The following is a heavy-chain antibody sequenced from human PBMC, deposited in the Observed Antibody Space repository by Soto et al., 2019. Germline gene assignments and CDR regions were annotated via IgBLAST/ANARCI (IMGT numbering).Heavy chain of an antibody. V-gene: IGHV4-39*01. CDR3: TRRTPNWVVGY. CDR1: GGSMSSSNYR. Sequence: QLQLQESGPGLVKPSETLSLTCTVSGGSMSSSNYRWGWVRQPPVKGLEWIGSISYSGTTDYNPSLESRVTISVDTSKNQFSLRLSSVTATDTAMYYCTRRTPNWVVGYWGQGTLVPVSS. D-gene: IGHD2-15*01. CDR2: ISYSGTT. J-gene: IGHJ4*02.